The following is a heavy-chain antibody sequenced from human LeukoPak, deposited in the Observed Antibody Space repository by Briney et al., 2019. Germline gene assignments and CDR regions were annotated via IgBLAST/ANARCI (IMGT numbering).Heavy chain of an antibody. Sequence: GGSLRLSCAASGFTFSSYGMHWVRQAPGKGLEWVAFIRYDGSNKYYADSVKGRFTISRDNSKNTLYLQMNSLRAEDTAVYYCGRVRISAARGYMDVWGKGTTVTVSS. CDR2: IRYDGSNK. J-gene: IGHJ6*04. CDR1: GFTFSSYG. D-gene: IGHD6-13*01. V-gene: IGHV3-30*02. CDR3: GRVRISAARGYMDV.